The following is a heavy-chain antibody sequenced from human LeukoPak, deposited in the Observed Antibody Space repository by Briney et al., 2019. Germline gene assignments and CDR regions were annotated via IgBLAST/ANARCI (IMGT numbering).Heavy chain of an antibody. CDR1: GGSISSGDYY. Sequence: SETLSLTCTVSGGSISSGDYYWSWIRQPPGKGLEWIGYIYYSGSTYYNPSLKSRVTISVDTSKNQFSLKLSSVTAADTAVYYCARDPKNYGDFRGWFDPWGQGTLVTVPS. CDR2: IYYSGST. D-gene: IGHD4-17*01. J-gene: IGHJ5*02. V-gene: IGHV4-30-4*01. CDR3: ARDPKNYGDFRGWFDP.